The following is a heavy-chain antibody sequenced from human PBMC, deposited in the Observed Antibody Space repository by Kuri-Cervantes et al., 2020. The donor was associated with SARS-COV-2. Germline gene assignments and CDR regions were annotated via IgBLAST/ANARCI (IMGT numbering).Heavy chain of an antibody. CDR2: IKSKTDGGTT. V-gene: IGHV3-15*01. J-gene: IGHJ5*02. CDR3: ARDQGWLDPWWFDP. Sequence: GESLKISCAASGFTFSNAWMSWVRQAPGKGLEWVGRIKSKTDGGTTDYAAPVKGRFTISRDDSKNTLYLQMNSLRAEDTAVYYCARDQGWLDPWWFDPWGQGTLVTVSS. CDR1: GFTFSNAW. D-gene: IGHD6-19*01.